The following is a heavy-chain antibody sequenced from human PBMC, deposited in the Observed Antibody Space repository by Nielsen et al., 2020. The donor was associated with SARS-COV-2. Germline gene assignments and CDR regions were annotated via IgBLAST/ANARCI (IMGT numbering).Heavy chain of an antibody. CDR2: ISWNSGSI. CDR3: ARPRRELRVYYGMDV. CDR1: GFTFDDYA. Sequence: GGSLRLSCAASGFTFDDYAMHWVRQAPGKGLEWVSGISWNSGSIGYADSVKGRFTISRDNAKNSLYLQMNSLRPEDTALYFCARPRRELRVYYGMDVWGQGTAVTVSS. J-gene: IGHJ6*02. V-gene: IGHV3-9*01. D-gene: IGHD1-7*01.